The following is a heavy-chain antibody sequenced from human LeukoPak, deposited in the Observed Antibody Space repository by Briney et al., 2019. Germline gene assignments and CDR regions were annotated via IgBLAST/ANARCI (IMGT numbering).Heavy chain of an antibody. CDR1: GDSISSYY. CDR2: IYYSGST. D-gene: IGHD3-16*01. Sequence: SETLSLTCTVPGDSISSYYWSWIRQPPGKGLEWIGYIYYSGSTNYNPSLKSRVTISVDTSKNQFSLKLSSVTAADTAVYYCARGPRYVKGFLDYWGQGTLVTVSS. CDR3: ARGPRYVKGFLDY. V-gene: IGHV4-59*12. J-gene: IGHJ4*02.